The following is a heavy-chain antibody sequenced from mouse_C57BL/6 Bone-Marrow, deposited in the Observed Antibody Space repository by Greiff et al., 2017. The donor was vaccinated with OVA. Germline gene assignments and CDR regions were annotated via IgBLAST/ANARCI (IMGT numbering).Heavy chain of an antibody. CDR2: IYPRSGNP. V-gene: IGHV1-81*01. Sequence: VQLQQSGAELARPGASVKLSCKASGYTFTSYGISWVKQRTGQGLEWIGEIYPRSGNPYYNEKFKGKATLTADKSSSTAYMELRILTSEDSAVYFCARKGAYYSNYVPFAYWGQGTLVTVSA. D-gene: IGHD2-5*01. J-gene: IGHJ3*01. CDR3: ARKGAYYSNYVPFAY. CDR1: GYTFTSYG.